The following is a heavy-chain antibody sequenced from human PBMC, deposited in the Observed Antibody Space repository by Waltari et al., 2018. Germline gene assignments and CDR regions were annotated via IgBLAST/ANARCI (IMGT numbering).Heavy chain of an antibody. CDR3: ARPGLVSGPLYFDF. Sequence: QVQLQESGPGLVKPSETLSLTCAVSGGSISSSNWWSWIRQPPGKGLEWIGYISGSSGSTNYNPSLKSLVSISTDTSKNQFSLKLSSVTAADTAVYYCARPGLVSGPLYFDFWGQGILVTVSS. CDR2: ISGSSGST. D-gene: IGHD2-15*01. CDR1: GGSISSSNW. J-gene: IGHJ4*02. V-gene: IGHV4-4*02.